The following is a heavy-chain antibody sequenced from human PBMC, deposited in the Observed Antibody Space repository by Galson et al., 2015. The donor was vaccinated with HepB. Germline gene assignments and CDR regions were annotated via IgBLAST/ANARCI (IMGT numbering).Heavy chain of an antibody. V-gene: IGHV3-30*18. Sequence: SLRLSCAASGFTFTRYAMHWARQAPGKGLEWVAVVSFEGSEKQYADSVKGRFTISRDNSRNTLSLPMTRLRREETAVYYCAKAAVGWERSNFYYFQYGGQGPLVNVS. J-gene: IGHJ4*02. CDR1: GFTFTRYA. CDR3: AKAAVGWERSNFYYFQY. CDR2: VSFEGSEK. D-gene: IGHD1-26*01.